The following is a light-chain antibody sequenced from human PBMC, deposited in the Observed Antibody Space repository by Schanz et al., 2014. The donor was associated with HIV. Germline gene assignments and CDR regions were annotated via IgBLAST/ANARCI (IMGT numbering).Light chain of an antibody. Sequence: QSALTQPASLSGSPGQSITISCTEINSDVGGHNYVSWYQHHPGKAPKLIIFEVSERPSGVPDRFSGSKSGNMAYLTISALQAEDEADYYCASYTTSHTFVFGTGTKLTVL. CDR1: NSDVGGHNY. V-gene: IGLV2-14*01. CDR2: EVS. J-gene: IGLJ1*01. CDR3: ASYTTSHTFV.